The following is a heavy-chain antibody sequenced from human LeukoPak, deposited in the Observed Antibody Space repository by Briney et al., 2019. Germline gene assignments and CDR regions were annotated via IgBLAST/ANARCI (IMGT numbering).Heavy chain of an antibody. CDR2: INPHNGGT. CDR3: TREPYYYYYMDV. V-gene: IGHV1-2*02. CDR1: GYTFTSYD. Sequence: GASVKVSCKDSGYTFTSYDINWVRQATGQGLEWMGWINPHNGGTKYAEKFQGRVTMTRDSSINTAYMELNRLRSDDTAVYYCTREPYYYYYMDVWGKGTTVIVSS. J-gene: IGHJ6*03.